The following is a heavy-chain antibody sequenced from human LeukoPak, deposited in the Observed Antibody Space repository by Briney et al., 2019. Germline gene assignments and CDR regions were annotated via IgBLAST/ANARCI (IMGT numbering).Heavy chain of an antibody. V-gene: IGHV3-23*01. J-gene: IGHJ5*02. CDR2: ISGSGGST. CDR3: ANLYCSGGSCYSGGWFDP. D-gene: IGHD2-15*01. Sequence: GGSLRLSCAASGFTFSSYAMGWVRQAPGKGLEWVSAISGSGGSTYYADSVKGRFTISRDNSKNTLYLQMNSLRAGDTAVYYCANLYCSGGSCYSGGWFDPWGQGTLVTVSS. CDR1: GFTFSSYA.